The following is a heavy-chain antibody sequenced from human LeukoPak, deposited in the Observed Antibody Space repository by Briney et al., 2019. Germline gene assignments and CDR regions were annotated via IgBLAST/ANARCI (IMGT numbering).Heavy chain of an antibody. CDR1: GFTFSSYI. V-gene: IGHV3-21*01. CDR3: ARDRTGYSSSWYFDY. Sequence: GGSLRLSCAASGFTFSSYIMNWVRQAPGKGLEWVSSISSSSSFIYYADSVKGRFTISRDNAKNSLYLQMNSLRAEDTAVYYCARDRTGYSSSWYFDYWGQGTLVTVSS. D-gene: IGHD6-13*01. J-gene: IGHJ4*02. CDR2: ISSSSSFI.